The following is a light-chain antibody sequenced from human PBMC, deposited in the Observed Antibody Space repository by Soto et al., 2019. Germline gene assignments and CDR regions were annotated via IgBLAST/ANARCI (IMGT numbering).Light chain of an antibody. CDR1: QSISSW. CDR3: QQYNSYPWT. J-gene: IGKJ1*01. CDR2: KAS. V-gene: IGKV1-5*03. Sequence: DIQMTQSPSTLSASVGDRVTITCRASQSISSWLAWYQQKPGKAHKLLIYKASSLESGVPSRFSGSGSGTEFTLTISSLQPDDFAPYYCQQYNSYPWTFGQGTKVEIK.